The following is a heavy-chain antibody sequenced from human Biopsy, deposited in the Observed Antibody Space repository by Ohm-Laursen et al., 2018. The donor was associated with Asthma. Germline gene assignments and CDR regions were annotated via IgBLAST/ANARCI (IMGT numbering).Heavy chain of an antibody. D-gene: IGHD3-10*01. CDR2: VSVYNGNT. CDR1: GHTFNSAG. Sequence: SVKVSCKTSGHTFNSAGITWVRQAPGQGLEWMGWVSVYNGNTKVAQKLQDRVTMITDTSTSTAYMELRSLRSDDTAVYFCARAVDYSHYYGIDVWGQGTTVTVS. V-gene: IGHV1-18*01. CDR3: ARAVDYSHYYGIDV. J-gene: IGHJ6*02.